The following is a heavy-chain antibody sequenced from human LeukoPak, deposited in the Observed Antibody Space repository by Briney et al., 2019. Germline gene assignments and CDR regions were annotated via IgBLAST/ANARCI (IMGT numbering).Heavy chain of an antibody. D-gene: IGHD3-10*01. J-gene: IGHJ4*02. CDR1: GYSISTGYY. Sequence: SETLSLTCTVSGYSISTGYYWGWIRQPPGKGLEWIGSIYYSGSTYYNPSLKSRVTISVDTSKNQFSLKLSSVTAADTAVYYCARHDVMVRGVGDYWGQGTLVTVSS. CDR2: IYYSGST. V-gene: IGHV4-38-2*02. CDR3: ARHDVMVRGVGDY.